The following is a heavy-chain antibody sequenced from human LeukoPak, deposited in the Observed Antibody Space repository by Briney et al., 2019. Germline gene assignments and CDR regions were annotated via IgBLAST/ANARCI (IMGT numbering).Heavy chain of an antibody. V-gene: IGHV3-23*01. CDR3: ARYHYDFWSGYYPYDY. D-gene: IGHD3-3*01. J-gene: IGHJ4*02. Sequence: GGSLRLSCAATGLTLSTYAMSWVRQAPGKGLEWVSAISGSGGSTYYAGSVKGRFSISRDNSKNTLYLQMSSLRAEDTAVYYCARYHYDFWSGYYPYDYWGQGTLVTVSS. CDR1: GLTLSTYA. CDR2: ISGSGGST.